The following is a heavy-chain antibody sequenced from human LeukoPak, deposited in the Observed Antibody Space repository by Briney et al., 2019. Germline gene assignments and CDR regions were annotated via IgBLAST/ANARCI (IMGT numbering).Heavy chain of an antibody. Sequence: GGSLRLSCAASGFTFSDYYMSWIRQAPGKGLECASYISSSGSTIYYADSVKGRFTISRDNAKNSLYLQMNSLRAEDTAVYYCAREVAAAGTPFDYWGQGTLVTVSS. CDR1: GFTFSDYY. CDR3: AREVAAAGTPFDY. V-gene: IGHV3-11*01. CDR2: ISSSGSTI. D-gene: IGHD6-13*01. J-gene: IGHJ4*02.